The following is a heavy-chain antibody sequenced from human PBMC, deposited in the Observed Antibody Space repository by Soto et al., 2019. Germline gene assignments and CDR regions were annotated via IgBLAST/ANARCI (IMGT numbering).Heavy chain of an antibody. CDR3: TTLLYYDFWSGYHPLGAFDI. D-gene: IGHD3-3*01. CDR1: GFTFSNAW. CDR2: IKSKTDGGTT. Sequence: RLSCAASGFTFSNAWMSWVRQAPGKGLEWVGRIKSKTDGGTTDYAAPVKGRFTISRDDSKNTLYLQMNSLKTEDTAVYYCTTLLYYDFWSGYHPLGAFDIWGQGTMVTVSS. V-gene: IGHV3-15*01. J-gene: IGHJ3*02.